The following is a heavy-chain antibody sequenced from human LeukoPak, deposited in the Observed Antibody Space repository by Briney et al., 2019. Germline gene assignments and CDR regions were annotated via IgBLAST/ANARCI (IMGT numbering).Heavy chain of an antibody. CDR2: ISYSGSS. V-gene: IGHV4-59*01. CDR3: ARASSGWCNWFDP. J-gene: IGHJ5*02. Sequence: PSETLSLTCTVSGGSINNYYWSWIRQPPGKGLEWIGYISYSGSSNYNPSLKSRVTISVDTSKNQFSLKLSSVTAADTAVYYCARASSGWCNWFDPWGQGTLVTVSS. CDR1: GGSINNYY. D-gene: IGHD6-19*01.